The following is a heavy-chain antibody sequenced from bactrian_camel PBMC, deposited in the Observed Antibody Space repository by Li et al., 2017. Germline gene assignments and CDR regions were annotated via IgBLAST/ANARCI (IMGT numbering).Heavy chain of an antibody. Sequence: DVQLVESGGGSVQAGGSLRLSCAASGDLYRSNCMGWFRQAPGKGLEWVSVIKSGRDTTSYADSVKGRFTISRDDAKNTLYLQVNSLKPEDTAMYHCTGSYYRDRLFAAWGQGTQVTVS. CDR3: TGSYYRDRLFAA. D-gene: IGHD2*01. CDR1: GDLYRSNC. V-gene: IGHV3S42*01. CDR2: IKSGRDTT. J-gene: IGHJ6*01.